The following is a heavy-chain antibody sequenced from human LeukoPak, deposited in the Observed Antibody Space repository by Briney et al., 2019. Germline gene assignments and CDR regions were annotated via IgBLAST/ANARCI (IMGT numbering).Heavy chain of an antibody. V-gene: IGHV3-23*01. CDR2: INGSGGST. CDR3: ARGGGYLDRNFDY. Sequence: GGSLRLSCAASGFTYSSYAVSWVRQAPGKGLELVSVINGSGGSTYYADSVKGRFTISRDNSKNTLYLQLNSLRAEDTAVYYCARGGGYLDRNFDYWGQGTLVTVSS. D-gene: IGHD3-10*01. CDR1: GFTYSSYA. J-gene: IGHJ4*02.